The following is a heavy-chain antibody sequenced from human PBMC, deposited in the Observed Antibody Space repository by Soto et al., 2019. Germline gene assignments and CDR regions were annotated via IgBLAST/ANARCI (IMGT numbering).Heavy chain of an antibody. V-gene: IGHV4-39*01. CDR1: GGSISSSSYY. CDR3: ASTIAVAGKDDWFDP. CDR2: IYYSGST. D-gene: IGHD6-19*01. J-gene: IGHJ5*02. Sequence: SETLSLTCTVSGGSISSSSYYWGWIRQPPGKGLEWIGSIYYSGSTYYNPSLKSRVTISVDTSKNQFSLKLSSVTAADTAVYYCASTIAVAGKDDWFDPWGQGTLVTVSS.